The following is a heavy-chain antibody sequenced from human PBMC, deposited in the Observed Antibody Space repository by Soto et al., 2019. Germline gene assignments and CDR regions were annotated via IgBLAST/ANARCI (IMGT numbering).Heavy chain of an antibody. CDR2: IYYSGIT. Sequence: ETLSLTCTVSGGSVSSGSYYWSWIRQPPGKGLEWIGYIYYSGITNYNPSLESRVTISVDTSKNQFSLKLSSVTAADTAVYYCAREYTTGGGYYLAGGGQGALVTVSS. CDR1: GGSVSSGSYY. D-gene: IGHD1-26*01. CDR3: AREYTTGGGYYLAG. J-gene: IGHJ4*02. V-gene: IGHV4-61*01.